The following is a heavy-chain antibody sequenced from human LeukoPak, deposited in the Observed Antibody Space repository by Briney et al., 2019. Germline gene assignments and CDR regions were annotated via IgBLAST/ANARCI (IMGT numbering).Heavy chain of an antibody. CDR2: INHSGST. J-gene: IGHJ4*02. Sequence: SKTLSLTCPVYGGSFSGYYWGWIRQPPGKGLEWIGEINHSGSTNYNPSLKSRVTISVDTSKNQFSLKLSSVTAADTAVYYCARGPIYGSGSYLDYWGQGTLVTVSS. CDR1: GGSFSGYY. CDR3: ARGPIYGSGSYLDY. V-gene: IGHV4-34*01. D-gene: IGHD3-10*01.